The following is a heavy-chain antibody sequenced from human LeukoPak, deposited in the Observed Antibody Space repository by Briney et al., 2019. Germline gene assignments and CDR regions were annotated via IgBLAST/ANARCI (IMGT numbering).Heavy chain of an antibody. CDR2: ISAYNGNT. V-gene: IGHV1-18*01. CDR1: GYTFTSYG. CDR3: ARWELIGNWFDP. Sequence: ASVKVSCEASGYTFTSYGISWVRQAPGQGLEWMGWISAYNGNTNYAQKLQGRVTMTTDTSTSTAYMELRSLRSDDTAVYYCARWELIGNWFDPWGQGTLVTVSS. J-gene: IGHJ5*02. D-gene: IGHD1-26*01.